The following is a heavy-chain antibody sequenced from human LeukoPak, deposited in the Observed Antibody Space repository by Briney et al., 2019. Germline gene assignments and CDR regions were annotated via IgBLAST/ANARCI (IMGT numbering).Heavy chain of an antibody. Sequence: SQSLSLTCTVSGGSISSGGYYWSWIRQHPGKGLEWIGYIYYSGSTYYNPSLKSRVTISVDTSKNQFSLKLSSVTAADTAVYYCARDGKDSSGYYSYQFDYWGQGTLVTVSS. CDR2: IYYSGST. J-gene: IGHJ4*02. CDR1: GGSISSGGYY. D-gene: IGHD3-22*01. CDR3: ARDGKDSSGYYSYQFDY. V-gene: IGHV4-31*03.